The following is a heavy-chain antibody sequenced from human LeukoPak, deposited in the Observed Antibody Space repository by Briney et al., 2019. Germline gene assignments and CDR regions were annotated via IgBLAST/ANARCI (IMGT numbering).Heavy chain of an antibody. CDR2: ISASGGST. J-gene: IGHJ6*02. D-gene: IGHD3-10*01. Sequence: GGSLRLSCAAPGFTFSRYAMSSVRQAPGRGLQWVSGISASGGSTYYADSVKGRFTISRDNSKNMVDLQMNTLRAEDTAIYYCARSVRGVITYYYGMDVWGQGTTVTVSS. V-gene: IGHV3-23*01. CDR1: GFTFSRYA. CDR3: ARSVRGVITYYYGMDV.